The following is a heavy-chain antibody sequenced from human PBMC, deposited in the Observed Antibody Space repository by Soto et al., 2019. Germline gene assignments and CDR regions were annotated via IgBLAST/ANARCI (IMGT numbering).Heavy chain of an antibody. CDR1: GFTLSSYA. CDR2: ISYDGSNN. Sequence: PAGSLRLSCTTSGFTLSSYAMHWVRQAPGKWLVDVAVISYDGSNNDDAASVKGRFTISRDNSKNTLYLQMNSLRAEDTAVYYCARDPSSGSYWTISYYYYYGMDVWGQGTTVNVSS. CDR3: ARDPSSGSYWTISYYYYYGMDV. D-gene: IGHD3-10*01. V-gene: IGHV3-30-3*01. J-gene: IGHJ6*02.